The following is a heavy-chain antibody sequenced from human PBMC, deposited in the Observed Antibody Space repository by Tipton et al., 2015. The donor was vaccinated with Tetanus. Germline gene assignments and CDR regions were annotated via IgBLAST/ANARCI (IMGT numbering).Heavy chain of an antibody. V-gene: IGHV3-33*08. D-gene: IGHD2-21*01. Sequence: VQLVQSGGGLVQPGESLRLSCAASGFTFSGAWMNWVRQAPGKGLEWVAVIWYDGSNKYYADSVKGRFTISRDNSKNTLYLQMNSLRAEDTAVYYCARGTSRIVYCFDYWGQGTLVTVSS. CDR2: IWYDGSNK. CDR1: GFTFSGAW. CDR3: ARGTSRIVYCFDY. J-gene: IGHJ4*02.